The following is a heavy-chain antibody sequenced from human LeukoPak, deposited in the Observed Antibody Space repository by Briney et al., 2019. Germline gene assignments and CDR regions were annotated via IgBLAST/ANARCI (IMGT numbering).Heavy chain of an antibody. CDR2: IYYSGST. V-gene: IGHV4-59*01. CDR1: GGSISSYY. D-gene: IGHD6-19*01. CDR3: ARGGWYFHY. Sequence: PSETLSLTCTVSGGSISSYYWSWIRQPPGKRLEWIGYIYYSGSTSYNPSLKSRVTISVDTSKNQFSLKLSSVTAADTAVYYCARGGWYFHYWGQGTLVTVSS. J-gene: IGHJ4*02.